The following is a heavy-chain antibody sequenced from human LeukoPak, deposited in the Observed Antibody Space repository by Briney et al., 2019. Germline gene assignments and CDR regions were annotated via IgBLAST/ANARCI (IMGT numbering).Heavy chain of an antibody. J-gene: IGHJ4*02. Sequence: GGSLRLSCAASGFTFRSYWMHWVRQAPGKGRVWVSRIDTDGSSTSYADSVKGRFTISRDNAKNTLYLQMNSLRADEDTAVYYCARGRGIYYDSSGYYYLDYWGQGTLVTVSS. D-gene: IGHD3-22*01. CDR3: ARGRGIYYDSSGYYYLDY. V-gene: IGHV3-74*01. CDR1: GFTFRSYW. CDR2: IDTDGSST.